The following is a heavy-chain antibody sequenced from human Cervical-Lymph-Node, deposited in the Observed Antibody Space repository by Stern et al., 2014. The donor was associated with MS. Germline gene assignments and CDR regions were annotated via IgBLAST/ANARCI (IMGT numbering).Heavy chain of an antibody. D-gene: IGHD4-17*01. V-gene: IGHV3-33*01. Sequence: VQLVESGGGVVQPGRSLRLSCAASGFTFSSFGMHWVRQAPGKGLEWVAAIWYDGSHKYYTASVEGRFTISRDNSRNTLYLQVNSLRAEDTAVYYCARDEWNGDSGIDYWGQGTQVTVSS. J-gene: IGHJ4*02. CDR1: GFTFSSFG. CDR3: ARDEWNGDSGIDY. CDR2: IWYDGSHK.